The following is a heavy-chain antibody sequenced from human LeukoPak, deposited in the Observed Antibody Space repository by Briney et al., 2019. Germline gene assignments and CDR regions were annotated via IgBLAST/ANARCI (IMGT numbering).Heavy chain of an antibody. J-gene: IGHJ5*02. D-gene: IGHD3-3*01. V-gene: IGHV4-61*02. CDR3: ARSQYYDFWSGYGNWFDP. CDR2: IYTSGST. CDR1: GGSMSSGSYY. Sequence: SETLSLTCTVSGGSMSSGSYYWSWIRQPAGKGLEWIGRIYTSGSTNYNPSLKSRVTISVDTSKNQFSLKLSSVTAADTAVYYCARSQYYDFWSGYGNWFDPWGQGTLVTVSS.